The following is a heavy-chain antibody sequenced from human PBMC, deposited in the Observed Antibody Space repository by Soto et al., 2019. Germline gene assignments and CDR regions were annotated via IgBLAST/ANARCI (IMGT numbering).Heavy chain of an antibody. J-gene: IGHJ6*02. D-gene: IGHD2-2*01. CDR2: IYPGDSDT. CDR1: GYSFTSYW. Sequence: GESLKISCKGSGYSFTSYWIGWVRQMPGKGLEWMGIIYPGDSDTRYSPSFQGQVTISADKSISTAYLQWSSLKASDTAMYYCARFLKPYHPLHYGMDVWGQRTTVTGSS. CDR3: ARFLKPYHPLHYGMDV. V-gene: IGHV5-51*01.